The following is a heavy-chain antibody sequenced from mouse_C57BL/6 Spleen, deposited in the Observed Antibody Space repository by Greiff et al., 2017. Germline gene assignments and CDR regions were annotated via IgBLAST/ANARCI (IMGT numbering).Heavy chain of an antibody. J-gene: IGHJ2*01. D-gene: IGHD2-5*01. CDR3: ARNGYSNYFDY. CDR1: GYTFTSYW. Sequence: QVQLQQPGAELVKPGASVKLSCKASGYTFTSYWMHWVKQRPGQGLEWIGMIHPKSGSTNYNEKFKSKATLTVDKSSSTAYMQLSSLTSEDSAVYYCARNGYSNYFDYWGQGTTLTVSA. V-gene: IGHV1-64*01. CDR2: IHPKSGST.